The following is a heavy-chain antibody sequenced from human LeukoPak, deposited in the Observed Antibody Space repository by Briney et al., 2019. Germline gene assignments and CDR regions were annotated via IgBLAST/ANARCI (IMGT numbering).Heavy chain of an antibody. D-gene: IGHD3-3*01. CDR2: IYYSGTT. V-gene: IGHV4-31*03. CDR1: GGSISSGGYY. CDR3: ARDPGRESFGVVISNWFDP. Sequence: SGTLSLTCTVSGGSISSGGYYWSWIRQHPGKGLEWIGYIYYSGTTYYNPSLKSRVTISLDTSKNQFSLKLSSVTAADTAVYYCARDPGRESFGVVISNWFDPWGQGTLVTVSS. J-gene: IGHJ5*02.